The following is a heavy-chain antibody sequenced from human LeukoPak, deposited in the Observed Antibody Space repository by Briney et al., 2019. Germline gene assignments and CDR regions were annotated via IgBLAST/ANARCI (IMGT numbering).Heavy chain of an antibody. CDR2: INPGDSVT. J-gene: IGHJ4*02. Sequence: GESLKISCKGSGYSFATYWIGWVRQMPGKGLEWMGIINPGDSVTRYSPSFQGQVTISADKSTSTAYLQWSSLKASDTAMYYCARHDYYTSGSYTNIDYWGQGTLVTVSS. CDR3: ARHDYYTSGSYTNIDY. CDR1: GYSFATYW. D-gene: IGHD3-10*01. V-gene: IGHV5-51*01.